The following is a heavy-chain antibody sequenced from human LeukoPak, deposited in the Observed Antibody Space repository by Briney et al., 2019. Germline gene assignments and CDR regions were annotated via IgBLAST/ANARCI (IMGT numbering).Heavy chain of an antibody. CDR1: GGSISSGDYY. J-gene: IGHJ3*02. CDR2: IYYSGST. V-gene: IGHV4-30-4*01. CDR3: ARRDAVVVVAATPDDAFDI. D-gene: IGHD2-15*01. Sequence: SQTLSLTCTVSGGSISSGDYYWSWIRQPPGKGLEWIGYIYYSGSTYYNPSLKSRVTISVDTSKNQFSLKLSSVTAADTAVYYCARRDAVVVVAATPDDAFDIWGQGTMVTVSS.